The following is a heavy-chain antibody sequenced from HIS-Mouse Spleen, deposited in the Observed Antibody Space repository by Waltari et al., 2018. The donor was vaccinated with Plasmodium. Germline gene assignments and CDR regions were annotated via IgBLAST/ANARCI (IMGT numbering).Heavy chain of an antibody. CDR2: ISYDGSNK. CDR1: GFTFSSYA. V-gene: IGHV3-30-3*01. J-gene: IGHJ4*02. CDR3: ARDRRLAFDY. D-gene: IGHD2-15*01. Sequence: QVQLVESGGGVVQPGRSLRLPCAASGFTFSSYALHRVRQAPGKGLEWVAVISYDGSNKYYADSVKGRFTISRDNSKNTLYLQMNSLRAEDTAVYYCARDRRLAFDYWGQGTLVTVSS.